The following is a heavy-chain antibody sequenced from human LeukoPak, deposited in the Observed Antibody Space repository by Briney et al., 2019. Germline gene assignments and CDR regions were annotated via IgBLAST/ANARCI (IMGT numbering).Heavy chain of an antibody. Sequence: SGTLSLTCAVSGGSISSSNWWSWVRQPPGKGLEWIGEIYHSGSTNYNPSLKSRVTISVDKSKNQFSLKLSSVTAADTAVYYCARAEDSSGWSPTDAFDIWGQGTMVTVSS. V-gene: IGHV4-4*02. CDR1: GGSISSSNW. J-gene: IGHJ3*02. D-gene: IGHD6-19*01. CDR3: ARAEDSSGWSPTDAFDI. CDR2: IYHSGST.